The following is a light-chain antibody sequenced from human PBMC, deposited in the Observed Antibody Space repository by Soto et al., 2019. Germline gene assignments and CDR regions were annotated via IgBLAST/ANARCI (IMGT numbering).Light chain of an antibody. Sequence: DIQMTQSPSSLSASVGDRVTITCRASQGINNYLAWYQQKPGKVPKLLIYAASTLQSGAPTRFRGSGSGTDFTLTSGSLKPEGVATYYCEKYDSAPWTCGQGTNVEIK. CDR2: AAS. CDR1: QGINNY. V-gene: IGKV1-27*01. CDR3: EKYDSAPWT. J-gene: IGKJ1*01.